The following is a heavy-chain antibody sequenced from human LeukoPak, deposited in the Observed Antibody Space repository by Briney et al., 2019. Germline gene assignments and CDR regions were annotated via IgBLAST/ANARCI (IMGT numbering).Heavy chain of an antibody. CDR2: ISSSGSTI. J-gene: IGHJ5*02. Sequence: GGSLRLSCAASGFTFNNYAMSWVRQAPGKGLEWVSYISSSGSTIYYADSVKGRFTISRDNAKNSLYLQMNSLRFEDTAVYFCARAFFEDGYNVYIWFDPWGQGTLVTVSS. CDR3: ARAFFEDGYNVYIWFDP. V-gene: IGHV3-48*04. CDR1: GFTFNNYA. D-gene: IGHD5-24*01.